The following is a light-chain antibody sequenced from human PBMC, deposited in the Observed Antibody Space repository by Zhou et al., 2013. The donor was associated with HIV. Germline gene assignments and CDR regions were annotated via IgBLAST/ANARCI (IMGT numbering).Light chain of an antibody. J-gene: IGKJ1*01. Sequence: PGERATLSCRASQSVSNNYLAWYQQKPGQAPRLLIYGASSRATGIPDKFTGSGSGTDFTFTIARLEPEDFAVYYCQQYGSSPPRTFGQGTKVEIK. CDR2: GAS. CDR1: QSVSNNY. V-gene: IGKV3-20*01. CDR3: QQYGSSPPRT.